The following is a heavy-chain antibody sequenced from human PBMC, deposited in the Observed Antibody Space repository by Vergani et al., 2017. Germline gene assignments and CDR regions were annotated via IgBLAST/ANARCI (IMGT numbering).Heavy chain of an antibody. CDR3: ARSIQRPGDFDY. CDR1: GYTFTDYW. J-gene: IGHJ4*02. Sequence: EVQLVQSGAEVKKPGESLKISCEGSGYTFTDYWVGWVRQKPGKGLEWMGVVYARDSITRYSLSFEGQVTISADKSINTAYLEWDSLRASDSAMYYCARSIQRPGDFDYWGQGTLVTVSS. CDR2: VYARDSIT. D-gene: IGHD5-18*01. V-gene: IGHV5-51*01.